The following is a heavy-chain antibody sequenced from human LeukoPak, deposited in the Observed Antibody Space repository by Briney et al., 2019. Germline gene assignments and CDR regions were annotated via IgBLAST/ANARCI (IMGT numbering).Heavy chain of an antibody. J-gene: IGHJ5*02. V-gene: IGHV3-23*01. CDR3: ARGALYDSSGSRWFDP. Sequence: GGSLRLSCAASGFTFNNYAMSWVRQAPGKGLEWVSTISGSGGSTYYADSLKGRFTISRDNSKNTLYLQMNSLRAEDTAVYYCARGALYDSSGSRWFDPWGQGTLVTVSS. D-gene: IGHD3-22*01. CDR2: ISGSGGST. CDR1: GFTFNNYA.